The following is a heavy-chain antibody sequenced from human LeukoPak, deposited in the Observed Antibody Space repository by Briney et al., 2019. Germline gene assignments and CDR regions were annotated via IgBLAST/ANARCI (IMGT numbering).Heavy chain of an antibody. V-gene: IGHV1-69*05. J-gene: IGHJ6*03. D-gene: IGHD2-15*01. CDR2: IIPIFGTA. CDR1: GGTVSSYA. CDR3: ASSPGAATRSNQIQGYYYMDV. Sequence: GASVKVSFTASGGTVSSYAISWVRQAPGQGLEWMGGIIPIFGTANYAQKFQGRVTITTDESTSTAYMELSSLRSEDTAVYYCASSPGAATRSNQIQGYYYMDVSGKGTTVTVSS.